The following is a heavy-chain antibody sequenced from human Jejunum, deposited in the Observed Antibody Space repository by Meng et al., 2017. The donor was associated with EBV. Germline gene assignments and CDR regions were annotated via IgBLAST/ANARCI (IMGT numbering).Heavy chain of an antibody. Sequence: QFPLPEPGPGLVKPSETPSLTCTVSGVSFNVGSYYWGWIRQPPGKGLEWIGSIYYSGTTTYYNPSLKSRVTISVDTSKRQFSLKLSSVTAADTAVYYCARRLGVVVPTASDYWGQGTLVTVSS. CDR3: ARRLGVVVPTASDY. CDR1: GVSFNVGSYY. CDR2: IYYSGTTT. D-gene: IGHD2-2*01. V-gene: IGHV4-39*01. J-gene: IGHJ4*02.